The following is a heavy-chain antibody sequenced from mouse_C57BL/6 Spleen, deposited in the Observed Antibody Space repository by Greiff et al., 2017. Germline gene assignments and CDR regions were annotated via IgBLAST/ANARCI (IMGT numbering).Heavy chain of an antibody. CDR3: ARGGDY. Sequence: EVQLQQSGPVLVKPGASVKMSCKASGYTFTDYYMNWVKQSHGKSLEWIGVINPYNGGTSYNQKFKGKATLTVDKPSSTAYMQLSSLTSEDSAVYYCARGGDYWGQGTSVTVSS. J-gene: IGHJ4*01. CDR2: INPYNGGT. CDR1: GYTFTDYY. V-gene: IGHV1-19*01.